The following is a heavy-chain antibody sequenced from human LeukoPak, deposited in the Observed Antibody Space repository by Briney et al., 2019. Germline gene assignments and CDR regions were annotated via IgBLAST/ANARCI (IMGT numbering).Heavy chain of an antibody. Sequence: PGGSLRLSCAASGFTFSSYWMHWVRQAPGKGLEWVSRINSNGDSTHYADSVKGRFTISRDNAKNSLYLQMNSLMAEDTALYYCARDGGWYKRGLDYFYYYMDVWGKGTTVTVSS. J-gene: IGHJ6*03. V-gene: IGHV3-20*04. D-gene: IGHD6-19*01. CDR1: GFTFSSYW. CDR3: ARDGGWYKRGLDYFYYYMDV. CDR2: INSNGDST.